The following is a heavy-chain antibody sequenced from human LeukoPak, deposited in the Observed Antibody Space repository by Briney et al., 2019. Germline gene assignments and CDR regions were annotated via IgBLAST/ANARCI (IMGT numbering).Heavy chain of an antibody. CDR3: ARVREAVAGRGLDY. CDR1: GYAFTNYY. J-gene: IGHJ4*02. D-gene: IGHD6-19*01. V-gene: IGHV1-46*01. Sequence: ASVNVSCKASGYAFTNYYIHWVRQAPGQGLEWMGMLDPRSGTATYAQKFKGRVTMTRDTSTATAYMELTSLTSDDTAVFFCARVREAVAGRGLDYWGQGTLITVSS. CDR2: LDPRSGTA.